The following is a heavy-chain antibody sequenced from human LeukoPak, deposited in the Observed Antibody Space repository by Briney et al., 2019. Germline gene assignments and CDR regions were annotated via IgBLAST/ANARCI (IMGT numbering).Heavy chain of an antibody. V-gene: IGHV3-7*01. CDR1: GFTFSNYW. Sequence: GGSLRLSCAGTGFTFSNYWMTWVRQAPGKGLEWVANIKRDGSEKHYVDSVMGRLTISRDNAMNSLYLEMSSLRVEDTAVYYCARDATPGYSGAWLDSFDIWGQGTMVTVSS. J-gene: IGHJ3*02. CDR2: IKRDGSEK. D-gene: IGHD6-19*01. CDR3: ARDATPGYSGAWLDSFDI.